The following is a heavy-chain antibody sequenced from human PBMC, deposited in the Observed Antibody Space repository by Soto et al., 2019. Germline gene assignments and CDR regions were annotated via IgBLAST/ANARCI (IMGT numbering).Heavy chain of an antibody. J-gene: IGHJ4*02. D-gene: IGHD2-21*02. CDR1: GGAIITSDYY. Sequence: SETLSLTCTVSGGAIITSDYYWGWIRQSPGKGLEWIGSMYRGVRTYSNPSLKSRVSMSVDTSKNQFSLRLSSVTAADTAVYYCTAGAFDYWGQGTLVTVSS. CDR2: MYRGVRT. V-gene: IGHV4-39*01. CDR3: TAGAFDY.